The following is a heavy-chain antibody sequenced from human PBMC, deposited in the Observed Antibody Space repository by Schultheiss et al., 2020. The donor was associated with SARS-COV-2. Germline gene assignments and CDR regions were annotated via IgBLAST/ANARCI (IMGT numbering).Heavy chain of an antibody. D-gene: IGHD5-12*01. J-gene: IGHJ5*02. V-gene: IGHV3-7*01. CDR2: IKQDGSEK. CDR3: ARGLASDWFDP. CDR1: GFTFSSHW. Sequence: GGSLRLSCATSGFTFSSHWMSWVRQAPGKGLEWVANIKQDGSEKYYVDSVKGRFTISRDNAKNSLYLQMNSLRAEDTAVYYCARGLASDWFDPWGQGTLVTVSS.